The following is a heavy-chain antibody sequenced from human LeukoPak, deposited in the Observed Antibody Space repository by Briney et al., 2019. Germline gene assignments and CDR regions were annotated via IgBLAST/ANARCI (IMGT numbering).Heavy chain of an antibody. V-gene: IGHV1-46*01. J-gene: IGHJ4*02. CDR3: AREESSGRCFDY. CDR1: GGTFSSYA. D-gene: IGHD3-10*01. Sequence: GSSVKVSCKASGGTFSSYAISWVRQAPGQGLEWMGIINPSGGSTSYAQKFQGRVTMTRDMSTSTVYMELSSLRSEDTAVYYCAREESSGRCFDYWGQGTLVTVSS. CDR2: INPSGGST.